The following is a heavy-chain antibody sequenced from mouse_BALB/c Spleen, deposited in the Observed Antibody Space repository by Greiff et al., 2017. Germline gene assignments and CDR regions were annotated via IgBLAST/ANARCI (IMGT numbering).Heavy chain of an antibody. D-gene: IGHD2-4*01. CDR1: GFNIKDTY. J-gene: IGHJ4*01. V-gene: IGHV14-3*02. Sequence: EVKVVESGAELVKPGASVKLSCTASGFNIKDTYMHWVKQRPEQGLEWIGRIDPANGNTKYDPKFQGKATITADTSSNTAYLQLSSLTSEDTAVYYCARSGLRRGAMDYWGQGTSVTVSS. CDR2: IDPANGNT. CDR3: ARSGLRRGAMDY.